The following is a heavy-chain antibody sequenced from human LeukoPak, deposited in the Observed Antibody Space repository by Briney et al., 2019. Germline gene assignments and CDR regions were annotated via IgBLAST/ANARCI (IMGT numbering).Heavy chain of an antibody. CDR1: GFTFSSYA. J-gene: IGHJ6*02. V-gene: IGHV3-30-3*01. Sequence: PGGSLRLSCAASGFTFSSYALHWVRQAPGKGLEWVALISYDGSNKYYADSVKGRFTISRDDSKSTLYLQMNSLRAEDTAVYYCAREGAYYYGSGSSHGMDVWGQGTTVTVSS. D-gene: IGHD3-10*01. CDR2: ISYDGSNK. CDR3: AREGAYYYGSGSSHGMDV.